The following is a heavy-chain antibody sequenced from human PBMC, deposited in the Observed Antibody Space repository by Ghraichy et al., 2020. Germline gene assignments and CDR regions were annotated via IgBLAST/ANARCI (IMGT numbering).Heavy chain of an antibody. V-gene: IGHV3-9*01. CDR1: GFTFDDYA. J-gene: IGHJ6*02. D-gene: IGHD2-2*01. Sequence: SLRLSCAASGFTFDDYAMHWVRQAPGKGLEWVSGISWNSGSIGYADSVKGRFTISRDNAKNSLYLQMNSLRAEDTALYYCAKDSACSSTSCYHYYYGMDVWGQGTTVTVSS. CDR3: AKDSACSSTSCYHYYYGMDV. CDR2: ISWNSGSI.